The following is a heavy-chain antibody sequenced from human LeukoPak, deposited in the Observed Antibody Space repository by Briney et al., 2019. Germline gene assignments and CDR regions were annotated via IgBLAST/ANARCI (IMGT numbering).Heavy chain of an antibody. CDR1: GGSIRSYY. CDR2: IYFSGST. V-gene: IGHV4-59*08. Sequence: SETLSHTCTVSGGSIRSYYWSWIRQPPGKGLEWIGYIYFSGSTSYNPSLKSRVTISVDTSKNQFSLKLSSVTAADTAVYYCARGVKIEYSSSSRNWFFDLWGRGTLVTVSS. CDR3: ARGVKIEYSSSSRNWFFDL. J-gene: IGHJ2*01. D-gene: IGHD6-6*01.